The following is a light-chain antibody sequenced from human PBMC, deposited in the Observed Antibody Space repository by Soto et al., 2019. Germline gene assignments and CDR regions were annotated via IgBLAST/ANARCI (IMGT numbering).Light chain of an antibody. CDR3: CSSAGGFTWV. CDR2: YVS. J-gene: IGLJ3*02. CDR1: SSDV. Sequence: QSVLTQPRSVSGSPGQSVTISCTGTSSDVVSWYQQRPGKAPKLIIFYVSQRPSGVPDRFSASKSGNTASLTISGLQAEDEADYYCCSSAGGFTWVFGGGTKLTV. V-gene: IGLV2-11*01.